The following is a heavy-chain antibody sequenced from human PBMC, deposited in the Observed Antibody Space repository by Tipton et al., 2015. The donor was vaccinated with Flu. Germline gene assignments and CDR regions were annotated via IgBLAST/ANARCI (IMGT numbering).Heavy chain of an antibody. CDR2: IRHDGSSQ. Sequence: SLRLSCAASGFIFSDYAVHWVRRAPGKGLEWVTFIRHDGSSQYYADSVKGRFTISRDNSKNTLYLQMNSLRAEDTAVYYCAKGPRDYYDSSGSFWGQGTTVTVSS. J-gene: IGHJ6*02. D-gene: IGHD3-22*01. CDR1: GFIFSDYA. CDR3: AKGPRDYYDSSGSF. V-gene: IGHV3-30*02.